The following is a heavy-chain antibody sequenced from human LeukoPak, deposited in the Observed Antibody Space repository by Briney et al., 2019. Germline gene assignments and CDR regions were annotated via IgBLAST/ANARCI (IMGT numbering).Heavy chain of an antibody. CDR3: ARKGLLGSGKPWFDP. J-gene: IGHJ5*02. CDR2: MNPNSGNT. V-gene: IGHV1-8*02. CDR1: GGTFSSYA. Sequence: ASVKVSCKASGGTFSSYAISWVRQAPGQGLEWMGWMNPNSGNTASAQKFQGRVTMTRNTSISTAYMELTGLRSEDTAMYFCARKGLLGSGKPWFDPWGQGTLVTVSS. D-gene: IGHD2-15*01.